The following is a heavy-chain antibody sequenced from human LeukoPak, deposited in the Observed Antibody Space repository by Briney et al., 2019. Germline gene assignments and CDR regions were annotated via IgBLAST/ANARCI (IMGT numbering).Heavy chain of an antibody. J-gene: IGHJ4*02. D-gene: IGHD3-22*01. Sequence: GGSLRLSCAASGFTFSNAWMSWVRQAPGKGLEWVGRITSKTDGGTTDYAAPVKGGFTISRDDSKNTLYLQMNSLKTEDTAVYYCAGRLRYYYDSTENWGQGTLVTVSS. V-gene: IGHV3-15*01. CDR2: ITSKTDGGTT. CDR1: GFTFSNAW. CDR3: AGRLRYYYDSTEN.